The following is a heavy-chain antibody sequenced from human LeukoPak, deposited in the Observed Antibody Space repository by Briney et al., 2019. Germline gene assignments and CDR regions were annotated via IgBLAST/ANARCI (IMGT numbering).Heavy chain of an antibody. CDR1: GGSISSSNW. CDR3: ARVGLLWFGESPLSYFDY. J-gene: IGHJ4*02. D-gene: IGHD3-10*01. V-gene: IGHV4-4*02. CDR2: IYQSGST. Sequence: SETLSLTFAVSGGSISSSNWWSWVRQPPGKGLEWIGEIYQSGSTYYNPSLKSRVTISVDTSKNQFSLKLSSVPAADTAVYYCARVGLLWFGESPLSYFDYWGQGTLVTVSS.